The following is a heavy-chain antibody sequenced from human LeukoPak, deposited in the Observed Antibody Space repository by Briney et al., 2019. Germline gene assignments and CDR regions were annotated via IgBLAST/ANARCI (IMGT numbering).Heavy chain of an antibody. D-gene: IGHD2-2*01. J-gene: IGHJ5*02. CDR1: GYTFTGYY. Sequence: GASVKVSCKASGYTFTGYYMHWVRQAPGQGLEWMGGIIPIFGTANYAQKFQGRVTITADKSTSTAYMELSSLRSEDTAVYYCARGQYCSSTSCYLEMNWFDPWGQGTLVTVSS. V-gene: IGHV1-69*06. CDR2: IIPIFGTA. CDR3: ARGQYCSSTSCYLEMNWFDP.